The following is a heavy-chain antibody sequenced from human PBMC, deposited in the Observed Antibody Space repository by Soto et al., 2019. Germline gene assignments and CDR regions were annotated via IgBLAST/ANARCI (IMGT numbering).Heavy chain of an antibody. CDR3: AKSNALTI. D-gene: IGHD2-8*01. CDR1: GVKFGGYW. CDR2: IKEDGTVK. J-gene: IGHJ3*02. V-gene: IGHV3-7*01. Sequence: EAQVVESGGGLVQPGGSLRPPCAASGVKFGGYWMNWVRQAPGKGLEWVANIKEDGTVKNYVDSVKGRFTISRDNAKNSLYLQMNSLRVEDTAVYYCAKSNALTIWGQGTMVTVSS.